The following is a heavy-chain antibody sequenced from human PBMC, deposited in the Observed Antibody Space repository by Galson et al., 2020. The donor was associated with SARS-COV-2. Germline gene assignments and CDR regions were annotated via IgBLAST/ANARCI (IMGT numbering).Heavy chain of an antibody. CDR1: GFTFSSYS. J-gene: IGHJ4*02. D-gene: IGHD1-7*01. CDR3: ARDRGITGTTSGDY. Sequence: GGSLRLSCAASGFTFSSYSMNWVRQAPGKGLEWVSSISSISSYIYYADSVKGRFTISRDNAKNSLYLQMNSLRAEDTAVYYCARDRGITGTTSGDYWGQGTLVTVSS. CDR2: ISSISSYI. V-gene: IGHV3-21*01.